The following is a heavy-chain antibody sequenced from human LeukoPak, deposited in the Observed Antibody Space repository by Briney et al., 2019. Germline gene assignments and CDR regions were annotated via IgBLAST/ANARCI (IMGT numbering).Heavy chain of an antibody. CDR2: ISCSGGST. CDR3: AKDGVETYGGVAFFDY. D-gene: IGHD4-23*01. V-gene: IGHV3-23*01. CDR1: GFTFSSHM. Sequence: GGSLRLSCEASGFTFSSHMMHWVRQAPGKGLEWVSGISCSGGSTYYADSVKGRFTVSRDKSKDTLFLQMNSLRVEDRAIYYCAKDGVETYGGVAFFDYWGQGTLVTVSS. J-gene: IGHJ4*02.